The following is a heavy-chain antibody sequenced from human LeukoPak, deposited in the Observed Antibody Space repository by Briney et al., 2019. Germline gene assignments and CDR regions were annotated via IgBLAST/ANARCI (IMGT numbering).Heavy chain of an antibody. CDR3: AGYCSATSCRNVDY. V-gene: IGHV3-48*04. Sequence: GGSLRLSCAASGFTFSSYSMNWVRQAPGKGLEWVSYISSSSSTIYYADSVKGRFTISRDNAKNSLYLQMNSLRAEDTAVYYCAGYCSATSCRNVDYWGQGTLVTVSS. CDR1: GFTFSSYS. J-gene: IGHJ4*02. D-gene: IGHD2-2*01. CDR2: ISSSSSTI.